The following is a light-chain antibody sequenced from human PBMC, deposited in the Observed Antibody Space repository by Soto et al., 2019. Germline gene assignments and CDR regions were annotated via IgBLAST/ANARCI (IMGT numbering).Light chain of an antibody. Sequence: DIQMTQSPSTLSASVGDRVTIICRASQTISSWLAWYQQKGGQAPKLLISKASILDGGVPSRFSGSGSGTEFNLTISSLQPEDFATYYCQQYNSFIWTFGQGTKVDIK. CDR3: QQYNSFIWT. CDR2: KAS. CDR1: QTISSW. V-gene: IGKV1-5*03. J-gene: IGKJ1*01.